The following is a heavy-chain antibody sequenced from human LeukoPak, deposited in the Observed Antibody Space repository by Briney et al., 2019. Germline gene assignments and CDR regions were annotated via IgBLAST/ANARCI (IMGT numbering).Heavy chain of an antibody. CDR1: GFTFTTYW. CDR3: AKLGGTARFDP. D-gene: IGHD1-7*01. Sequence: GGSLRLSCGASGFTFTTYWMSWARQAPGRGLEWVANIKQDGSEKDYVDSVKGRFTISRDNAKNSLYLQMTNLRAEDTAMYYCAKLGGTARFDPWGQGTLVTVSS. CDR2: IKQDGSEK. V-gene: IGHV3-7*01. J-gene: IGHJ5*02.